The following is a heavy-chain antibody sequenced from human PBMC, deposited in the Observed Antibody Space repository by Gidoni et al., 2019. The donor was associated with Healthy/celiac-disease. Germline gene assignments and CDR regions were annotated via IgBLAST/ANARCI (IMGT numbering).Heavy chain of an antibody. Sequence: QVQLVQSGAEVKKPGSSVKVSCKASGGTFSSYAISWVRQAPGQGLEWMGGIIPIFGTANYAQKFQGRVTITADESTSTAYMELSSLRSEDTAVYYCARDLDYGGNRGVNWFDPWGQGTLVTVSS. CDR3: ARDLDYGGNRGVNWFDP. V-gene: IGHV1-69*01. D-gene: IGHD4-17*01. CDR1: GGTFSSYA. J-gene: IGHJ5*02. CDR2: IIPIFGTA.